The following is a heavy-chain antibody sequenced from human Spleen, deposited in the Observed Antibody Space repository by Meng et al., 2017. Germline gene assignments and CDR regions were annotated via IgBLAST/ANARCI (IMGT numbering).Heavy chain of an antibody. CDR3: ARDHGSSNWFYF. D-gene: IGHD2-15*01. CDR2: IYYSGST. CDR1: DDSISSSTYY. J-gene: IGHJ5*01. V-gene: IGHV4-39*07. Sequence: SETLSLTCTVSDDSISSSTYYWGWIRQSPGKGLEWIGTIYYSGSTYYNPSLKSRVTISVDTSKTQISLNLSSVTAADTAVYYCARDHGSSNWFYFWGQGTLVTVSS.